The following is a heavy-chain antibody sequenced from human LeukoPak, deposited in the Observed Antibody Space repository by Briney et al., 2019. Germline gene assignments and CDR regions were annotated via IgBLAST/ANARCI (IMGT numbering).Heavy chain of an antibody. V-gene: IGHV3-9*01. CDR3: AKVGSEGSIT. CDR2: ISWNSSSI. CDR1: GFTFDDYA. J-gene: IGHJ4*02. D-gene: IGHD3-3*01. Sequence: GGSLRLSCAASGFTFDDYAMHWVRHAPGKGLEWVSGISWNSSSIGYADSVKGRFTISRDNAKNSLYLQMNSLRAEDTALYYCAKVGSEGSITWGQGTLVTVSS.